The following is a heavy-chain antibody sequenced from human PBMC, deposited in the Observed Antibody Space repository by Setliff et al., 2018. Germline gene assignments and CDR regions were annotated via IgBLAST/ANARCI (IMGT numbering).Heavy chain of an antibody. D-gene: IGHD3-16*01. Sequence: PGGSLRLSCAASGFTFSTAWMNWVRQAPGKGLEWVGRIKGKNDGLATDYAAPVKGRFTISRDDSKNTLYLQMNSLKTEDTAVDYCTTDPSPTFGGVIGAAFDFWGQGTMVTVS. J-gene: IGHJ3*01. CDR1: GFTFSTAW. V-gene: IGHV3-15*07. CDR2: IKGKNDGLAT. CDR3: TTDPSPTFGGVIGAAFDF.